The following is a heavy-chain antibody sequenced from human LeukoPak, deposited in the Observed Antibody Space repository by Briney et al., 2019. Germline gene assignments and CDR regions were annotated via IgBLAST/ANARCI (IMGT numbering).Heavy chain of an antibody. V-gene: IGHV1-69*13. Sequence: SVKVSCKASGGTFSSYAISWVRQAPGQGLEWMGGIIPIFGTANYAQKFQGRVTITADESTSTAYMELSSLRSEDTAVYYCARVLGSGSYYRPYYYYYMDVWGKGTTVTISS. CDR3: ARVLGSGSYYRPYYYYYMDV. CDR2: IIPIFGTA. CDR1: GGTFSSYA. J-gene: IGHJ6*03. D-gene: IGHD3-10*01.